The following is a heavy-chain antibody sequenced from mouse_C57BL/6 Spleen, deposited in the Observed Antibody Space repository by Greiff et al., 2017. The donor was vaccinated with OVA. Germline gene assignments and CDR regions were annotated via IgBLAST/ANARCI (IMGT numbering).Heavy chain of an antibody. CDR3: AIEGELGSFDY. V-gene: IGHV1-64*01. CDR2: INPNSGST. D-gene: IGHD4-1*01. J-gene: IGHJ2*01. Sequence: VQLKQPGAELVKPGASVKLSCKASGYTFTSYWMHWVKQRPGQGLEWIGMINPNSGSTNYNEKFKSKATLTVDKSSSTAYMQLSSLTSEDSAVYYCAIEGELGSFDYWGQGTTLTVSS. CDR1: GYTFTSYW.